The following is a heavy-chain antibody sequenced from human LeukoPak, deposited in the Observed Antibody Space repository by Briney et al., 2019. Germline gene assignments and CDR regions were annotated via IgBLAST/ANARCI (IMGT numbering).Heavy chain of an antibody. CDR3: ARLRGPGTRDY. V-gene: IGHV4-59*08. J-gene: IGHJ4*02. Sequence: PSETLSLTCTVSGGSISSYYWSWIRQPPGKGLEWIGYIYYSGSTNYNPSLKSRVTISVDTSKNQFSLKLSSVTAADTAVYYCARLRGPGTRDYWGQGTLVTVSS. CDR1: GGSISSYY. D-gene: IGHD3-10*01. CDR2: IYYSGST.